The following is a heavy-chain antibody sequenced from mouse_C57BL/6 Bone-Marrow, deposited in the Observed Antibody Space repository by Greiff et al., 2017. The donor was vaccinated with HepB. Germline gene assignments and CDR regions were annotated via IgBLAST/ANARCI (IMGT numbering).Heavy chain of an antibody. D-gene: IGHD2-4*01. Sequence: EVQGVESGGGLVKPGGSLKLSCAASGFTFSDYGMNWVRQAPEKGLEWVAYISSGSSTNYYADTVKGRFTISRDNAKNTLFLQMTSLRSEDTAMYYCARDYYDYDEDWYFDVWGTGTTVTVSS. CDR2: ISSGSSTN. CDR3: ARDYYDYDEDWYFDV. V-gene: IGHV5-17*01. CDR1: GFTFSDYG. J-gene: IGHJ1*03.